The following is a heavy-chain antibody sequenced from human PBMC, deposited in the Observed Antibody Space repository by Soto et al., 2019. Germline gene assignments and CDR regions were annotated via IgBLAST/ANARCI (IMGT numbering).Heavy chain of an antibody. J-gene: IGHJ3*01. CDR3: AYSTGWYRHDV. Sequence: QVQLQESGPGLVKPSGTLSLTCAVSGDSISNSRWWTWVRQPPGKGLEWIGDIFHSGDTNSNPSLKSRVFISVDKSQNQFSLRVSSVTAADTAVYYCAYSTGWYRHDVWGQGTLVTVSS. V-gene: IGHV4-4*02. D-gene: IGHD6-19*01. CDR1: GDSISNSRW. CDR2: IFHSGDT.